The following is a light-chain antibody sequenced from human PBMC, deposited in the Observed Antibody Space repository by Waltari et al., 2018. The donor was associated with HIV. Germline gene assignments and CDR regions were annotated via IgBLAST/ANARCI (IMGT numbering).Light chain of an antibody. CDR1: QSVSSSY. CDR3: QQYGTSSLT. Sequence: EIVLTQSPGTLSLSPRERATLSCRASQSVSSSYLAWYQQKPGQAPRLLIYGASSRATSIPDRFSGSGSGTDFTLTISRLEPEDFAVYYCQQYGTSSLTFGGGTKVEIK. J-gene: IGKJ4*01. V-gene: IGKV3-20*01. CDR2: GAS.